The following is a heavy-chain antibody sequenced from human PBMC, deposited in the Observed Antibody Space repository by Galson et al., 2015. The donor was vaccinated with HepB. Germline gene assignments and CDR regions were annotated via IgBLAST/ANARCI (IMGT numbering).Heavy chain of an antibody. V-gene: IGHV1-18*04. CDR2: ITTYNGKT. CDR1: GYTFMNYG. D-gene: IGHD6-19*01. CDR3: ARGPAVAVGYFYSMDV. J-gene: IGHJ6*02. Sequence: SVKVSCKASGYTFMNYGISWVRLAPGQGLEWMGWITTYNGKTNFARKFQDRVTMTTDTSTNTAYMDLRSLRSDDTAVYYCARGPAVAVGYFYSMDVWGQGTPVTVSS.